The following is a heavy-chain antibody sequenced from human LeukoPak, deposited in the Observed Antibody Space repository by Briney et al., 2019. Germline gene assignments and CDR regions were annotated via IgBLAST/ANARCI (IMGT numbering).Heavy chain of an antibody. CDR1: GFTFSSYG. Sequence: GGSLRLSCAASGFTFSSYGMHRVRQAPGKGLEWVAVIWYDGSNKYYADSVEGRFTISRDNSKNTLYLQMNSLRAEDTAVYYCAKEPIAAAAYYYMDVWGKGTTVTVSS. J-gene: IGHJ6*03. D-gene: IGHD6-13*01. CDR2: IWYDGSNK. CDR3: AKEPIAAAAYYYMDV. V-gene: IGHV3-33*06.